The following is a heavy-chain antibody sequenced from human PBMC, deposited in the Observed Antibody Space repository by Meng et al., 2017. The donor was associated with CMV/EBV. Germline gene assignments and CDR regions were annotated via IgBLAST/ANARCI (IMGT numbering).Heavy chain of an antibody. CDR1: GFTFSSYA. D-gene: IGHD2-2*02. J-gene: IGHJ4*02. CDR3: ARAYCSSTSCYNFDY. Sequence: GGSLRLSCAASGFTFSSYAMSWVRQAPGKGLEWVSAISGSGGSTYYADPVKGRFTISRDNSKNTLYLQMNSLRAEDTAVYYCARAYCSSTSCYNFDYWGQGTLVTVSS. CDR2: ISGSGGST. V-gene: IGHV3-23*01.